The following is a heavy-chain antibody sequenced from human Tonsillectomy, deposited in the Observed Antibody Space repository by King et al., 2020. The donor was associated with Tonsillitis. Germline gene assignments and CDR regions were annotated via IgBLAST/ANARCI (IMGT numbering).Heavy chain of an antibody. CDR3: ARVGEHHLVGWFDP. CDR2: IYSSGST. V-gene: IGHV4-59*01. D-gene: IGHD6-13*01. CDR1: GDSISSYQ. Sequence: PLQESGPRLVKPSETLSLTCNVSGDSISSYQWTWIRQPPGKGLEWIGYIYSSGSTNYNTSLRSRVTISVDTSKNQLSLMLSSVTAADTAVYYCARVGEHHLVGWFDPWGQGTLVTVSS. J-gene: IGHJ5*02.